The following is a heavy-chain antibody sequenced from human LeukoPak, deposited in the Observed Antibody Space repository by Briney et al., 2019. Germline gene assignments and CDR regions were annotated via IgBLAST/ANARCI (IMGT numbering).Heavy chain of an antibody. Sequence: ASVKVSCKVSGYTLTELSMHWVRQAPGKGLEWMGGFDPEDGATIYAQKLQGRVTMTTDTSTSTAYMELRSLRSDDTAVYYCARDGYRERPNYDFWSVLSHRAIDYWGQGTLVTVSS. CDR3: ARDGYRERPNYDFWSVLSHRAIDY. J-gene: IGHJ4*02. V-gene: IGHV1-24*01. CDR1: GYTLTELS. CDR2: FDPEDGAT. D-gene: IGHD3-3*01.